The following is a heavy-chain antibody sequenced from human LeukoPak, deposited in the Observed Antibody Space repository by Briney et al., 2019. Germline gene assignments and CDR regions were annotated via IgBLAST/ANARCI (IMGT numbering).Heavy chain of an antibody. Sequence: SGTLSLTCTVSGGSISSYYWSWIRQPPGKGLEWIGYIYYSGSTNYNSSLKSRVTISVDTSKNQFSLKLSSVTAADTAVYYCARGGQQLVFDYWGQGTLVTVSS. D-gene: IGHD6-13*01. CDR1: GGSISSYY. V-gene: IGHV4-59*01. CDR2: IYYSGST. CDR3: ARGGQQLVFDY. J-gene: IGHJ4*02.